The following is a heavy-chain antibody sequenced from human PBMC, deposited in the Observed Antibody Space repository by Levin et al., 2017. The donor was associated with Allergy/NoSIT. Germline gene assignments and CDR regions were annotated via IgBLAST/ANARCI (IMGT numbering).Heavy chain of an antibody. CDR1: GFSLSSGGLC. J-gene: IGHJ4*02. V-gene: IGHV2-70*01. CDR3: ARGYFAPGYYFGY. CDR2: IDWDDDK. Sequence: QTLSLTCTFSGFSLSSGGLCVSWIRQPPGKALEWLALIDWDDDKYYSTSLKTRLTIFKDTSKNQVVLTMTNMDSVDTATYYCARGYFAPGYYFGYWGQGTLVTVSS. D-gene: IGHD3-22*01.